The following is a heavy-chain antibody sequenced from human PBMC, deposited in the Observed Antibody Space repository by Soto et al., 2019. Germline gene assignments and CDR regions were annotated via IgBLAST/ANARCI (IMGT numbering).Heavy chain of an antibody. J-gene: IGHJ4*02. CDR3: ARGRNIVVVVAARFDY. CDR2: INQSGST. Sequence: QVQLQQWGAGLLKPSETLSLTCSVYGGSFSGYYWSWIRQPPGKGLEWMGEINQSGSTTYNPSLKRRVTISVDTSETQCSLKLSSVTAADTAVYYCARGRNIVVVVAARFDYWGQGTLVTVSS. D-gene: IGHD2-15*01. CDR1: GGSFSGYY. V-gene: IGHV4-34*01.